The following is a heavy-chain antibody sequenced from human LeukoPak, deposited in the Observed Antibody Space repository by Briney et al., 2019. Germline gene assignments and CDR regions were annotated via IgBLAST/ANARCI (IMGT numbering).Heavy chain of an antibody. J-gene: IGHJ4*02. CDR2: ISACGVMT. CDR3: AKDRSIGTYYTFDH. D-gene: IGHD1-26*01. CDR1: GFTFNNYA. Sequence: GGSLRLSCAASGFTFNNYAMTWVRQAPGKGLEWVSSISACGVMTYYADSVKGRFTVSRDNSKNSLYLQMSSLTAADTAVYHCAKDRSIGTYYTFDHWGQGTLVTVSS. V-gene: IGHV3-23*01.